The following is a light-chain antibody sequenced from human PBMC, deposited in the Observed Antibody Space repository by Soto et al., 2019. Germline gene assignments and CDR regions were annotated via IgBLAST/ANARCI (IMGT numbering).Light chain of an antibody. CDR2: GAS. Sequence: DLQMTQSPSAVSASVGERVTITCRASQGISHYLAWYQQRPGRVPKRLIYGASTLESGVPSRFSGSGSGTEFTLTISSLQPEDLGTYYCLQHNTYPLTFGGGTKVE. V-gene: IGKV1-17*03. CDR3: LQHNTYPLT. CDR1: QGISHY. J-gene: IGKJ4*01.